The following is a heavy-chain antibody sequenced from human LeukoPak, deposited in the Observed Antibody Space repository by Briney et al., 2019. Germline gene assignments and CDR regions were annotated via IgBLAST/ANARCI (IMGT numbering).Heavy chain of an antibody. V-gene: IGHV1-69*04. CDR3: ARDRGGGFDLAFFDH. CDR2: LIPVLGMS. Sequence: SVKVSCKASGYTFTSYGISWVRQAPGQGLEWMGRLIPVLGMSHYAPGFQGRVTLTADRFTNTAYMELDRLTSDDTAVYFCARDRGGGFDLAFFDHWGQGTLVTVSS. D-gene: IGHD5-12*01. J-gene: IGHJ4*02. CDR1: GYTFTSYG.